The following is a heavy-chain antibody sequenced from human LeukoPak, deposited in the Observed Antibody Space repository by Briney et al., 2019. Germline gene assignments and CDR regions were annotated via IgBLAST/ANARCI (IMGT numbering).Heavy chain of an antibody. CDR3: ARTVGTLRFDY. D-gene: IGHD4-23*01. CDR1: GGSISSSDYY. CDR2: IYYNGNT. Sequence: PSETLSLTCTVSGGSISSSDYYWGWIRQPPGERLKWVGTIYYNGNTYYNPSLQSRVIISVDTSKNQFSLKLTSVTAPDTAVYYCARTVGTLRFDYWGQGILVTVSS. V-gene: IGHV4-39*01. J-gene: IGHJ4*02.